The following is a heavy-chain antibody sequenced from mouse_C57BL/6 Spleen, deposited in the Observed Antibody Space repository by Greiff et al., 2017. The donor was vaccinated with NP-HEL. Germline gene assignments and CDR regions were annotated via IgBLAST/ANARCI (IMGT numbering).Heavy chain of an antibody. CDR1: GFTFSDYG. CDR3: ARQPLVVHAMDY. D-gene: IGHD1-3*01. V-gene: IGHV5-15*01. CDR2: ISNLAYSI. Sequence: EVQVVEPGGGLVQPGGSLKLSCAASGFTFSDYGMAWVRQAPRKGPEWVAFISNLAYSIYYADTVTGRFTLSRENAKNTLYLEMSSLRSEDTAMYYCARQPLVVHAMDYWGQGTSVTVSS. J-gene: IGHJ4*01.